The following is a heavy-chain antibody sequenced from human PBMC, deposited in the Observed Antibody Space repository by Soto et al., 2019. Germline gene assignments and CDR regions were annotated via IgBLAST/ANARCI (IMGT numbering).Heavy chain of an antibody. CDR1: GFTFSDYY. CDR2: MTNSGGTI. J-gene: IGHJ4*02. D-gene: IGHD1-1*01. CDR3: ARAGGYWNPRGFDY. V-gene: IGHV3-11*01. Sequence: QVQLVESGGGLVKPGGSLRLSCAASGFTFSDYYMSWIRQAPGKGLGWVSYMTNSGGTIYYADSVKGRFTIYRDNAKNSLYLQMNGLRAEDTAVYYCARAGGYWNPRGFDYWGQGTLVTVSS.